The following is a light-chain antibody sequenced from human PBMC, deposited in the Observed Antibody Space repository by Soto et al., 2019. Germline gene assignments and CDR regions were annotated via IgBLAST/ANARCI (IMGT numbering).Light chain of an antibody. V-gene: IGKV3-15*01. CDR2: VAS. J-gene: IGKJ2*01. CDR1: QSVNQK. Sequence: DIVLTQSPATLSVSPGERATLSCRASQSVNQKLGWYQQKPGQAPRLLIYVASYRATGIPARFSGSGSETEYTLTISNLQAEGFSVYYCQKFNHWPHTFGKGTK. CDR3: QKFNHWPHT.